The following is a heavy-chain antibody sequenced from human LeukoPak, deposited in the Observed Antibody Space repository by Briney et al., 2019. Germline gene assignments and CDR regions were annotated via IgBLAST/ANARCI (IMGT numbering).Heavy chain of an antibody. CDR2: IYYSGST. V-gene: IGHV4-59*01. J-gene: IGHJ4*02. Sequence: SETLSLTCAVSGYSISSDYYWGWTRQPPGKGLEWIGYIYYSGSTNYNPSLKSRVTISVDTSKNQFSLKLSSVTAADTAVYYCARDRTGLDYWGQGTLVTVSS. CDR1: GYSISSDYY. CDR3: ARDRTGLDY.